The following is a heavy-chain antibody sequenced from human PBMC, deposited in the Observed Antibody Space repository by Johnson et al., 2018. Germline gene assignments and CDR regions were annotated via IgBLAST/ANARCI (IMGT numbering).Heavy chain of an antibody. D-gene: IGHD3-10*01. CDR3: AREERYYYGLGSDDYYYYMDV. J-gene: IGHJ6*03. V-gene: IGHV4-61*02. Sequence: QVQLQESGPGLVKPSQPLSLTCTVSGASISSGRYYWSWIRQPAGKGLEWIGRLYISGNTHYNRSLRRRVTISGDTSKNQFSLKLTSVTAADTAVYYCAREERYYYGLGSDDYYYYMDVWGKGTTVTVSS. CDR2: LYISGNT. CDR1: GASISSGRYY.